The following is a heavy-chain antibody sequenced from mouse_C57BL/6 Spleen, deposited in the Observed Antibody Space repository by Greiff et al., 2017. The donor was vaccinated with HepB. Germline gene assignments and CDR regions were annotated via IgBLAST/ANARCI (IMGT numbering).Heavy chain of an antibody. CDR1: GFTFSSYA. CDR2: ISDGGSYT. Sequence: EVKLVESGGGLVKPGGSLKLSCAASGFTFSSYAMSWVRQTPEKRLEWVATISDGGSYTYYPDNVKGRFTISRDNAKNNLYLQMSHLKSEDTAMYYCARGGDGPWFAYGGHGTLVTVSA. V-gene: IGHV5-4*03. CDR3: ARGGDGPWFAY. J-gene: IGHJ3*01. D-gene: IGHD2-3*01.